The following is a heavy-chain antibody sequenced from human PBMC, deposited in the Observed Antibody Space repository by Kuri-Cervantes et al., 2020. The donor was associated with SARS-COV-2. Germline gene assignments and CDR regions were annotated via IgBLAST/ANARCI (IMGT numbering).Heavy chain of an antibody. J-gene: IGHJ6*02. CDR2: IDPSDSYT. D-gene: IGHD3-10*01. CDR3: ARKPSGSGYNYGMDV. CDR1: GYSFTSYW. Sequence: GESLKISCKGSGYSFTSYWISWVRQMPGKGLEWMGRIDPSDSYTNYSPSFQGHVTNSADKSISTAYLQWSSLKASDTAMYYCARKPSGSGYNYGMDVWGQGTTVTVSS. V-gene: IGHV5-10-1*01.